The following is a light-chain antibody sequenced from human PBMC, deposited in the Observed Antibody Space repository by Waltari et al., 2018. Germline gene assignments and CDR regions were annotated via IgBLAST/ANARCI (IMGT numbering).Light chain of an antibody. CDR3: QQYYDTPYT. V-gene: IGKV4-1*01. Sequence: VSLGERATINCKSSRNLLYSPNNKDFLAWYQQKPGQPPKLLIYWASTRESGVPDRFTGSGSGTDFSLTISSLQAEDVAVYYCQQYYDTPYTFGQGTKLEIK. CDR2: WAS. J-gene: IGKJ2*01. CDR1: RNLLYSPNNKDF.